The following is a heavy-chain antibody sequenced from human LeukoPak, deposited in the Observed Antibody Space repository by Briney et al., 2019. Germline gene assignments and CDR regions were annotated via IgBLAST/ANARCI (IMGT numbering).Heavy chain of an antibody. CDR2: IGGSGGTT. CDR1: GGSFSGYY. CDR3: ARGTAWYSSSWYFDY. D-gene: IGHD6-13*01. Sequence: ETLSLTCAVYGGSFSGYYWSWIRQPPGKGLEWVSAIGGSGGTTYYADSVKGRFTISRDNSKNTLYVQMNSLRADDTAVYYCARGTAWYSSSWYFDYWGQGTLVTVSS. V-gene: IGHV3-23*01. J-gene: IGHJ4*02.